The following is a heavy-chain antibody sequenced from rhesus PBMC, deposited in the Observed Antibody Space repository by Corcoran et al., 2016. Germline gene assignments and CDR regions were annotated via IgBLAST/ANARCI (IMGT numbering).Heavy chain of an antibody. J-gene: IGHJ4*01. Sequence: QLQLQESGPGLVKPSETRSLPCAVSGGSISSNYWSWIRQPPGKGLGWIGRISGRGGNTDYNPSLKSRVTISTDPSKNQFSLKLSAVTAADTDVFYGARRRGSWNYFDYWGQGVLVTVSS. CDR1: GGSISSNY. D-gene: IGHD6-25*01. CDR2: ISGRGGNT. V-gene: IGHV4-173*01. CDR3: ARRRGSWNYFDY.